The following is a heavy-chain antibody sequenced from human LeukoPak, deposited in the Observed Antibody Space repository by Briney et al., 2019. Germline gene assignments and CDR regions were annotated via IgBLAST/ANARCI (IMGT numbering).Heavy chain of an antibody. CDR3: ARVEPTKSDDC. V-gene: IGHV3-7*01. CDR2: IKQDGSEK. Sequence: GGSLRLSCEASGFTFSSYWMSWVRQAPGKGLEWVANIKQDGSEKNYVDSVRGRFTISRDNAENSLYLQMNSLRDDDTAVYYCARVEPTKSDDCWGQGTLVTVSS. CDR1: GFTFSSYW. D-gene: IGHD1-14*01. J-gene: IGHJ4*02.